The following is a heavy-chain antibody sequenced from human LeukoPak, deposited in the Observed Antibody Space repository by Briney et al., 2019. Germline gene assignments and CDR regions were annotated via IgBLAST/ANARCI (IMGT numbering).Heavy chain of an antibody. J-gene: IGHJ5*02. CDR2: IYYSGST. D-gene: IGHD4-17*01. CDR1: GGSISSNY. V-gene: IGHV4-59*08. CDR3: ARHTDYGYNSRWFDP. Sequence: SETLSLTCTVSGGSISSNYWSWFRQPPAKGLEWIGYIYYSGSTNYNPSLKSRVTISVETSKTQFSLKLTSVTAADTAVYYCARHTDYGYNSRWFDPWGQGTLVTVSS.